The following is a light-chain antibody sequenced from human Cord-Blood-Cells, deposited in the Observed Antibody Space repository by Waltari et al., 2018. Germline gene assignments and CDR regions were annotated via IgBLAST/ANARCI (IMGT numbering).Light chain of an antibody. CDR3: CSYAGSYTYV. J-gene: IGLJ1*01. CDR1: SSDGGGYNY. V-gene: IGLV2-11*01. Sequence: QSALTQPRSVSGSPGQSVTISCTGTSSDGGGYNYVSWYQQHPVKAPKLMIYDVSKRPSGVPDRFSGSKSCNTASLTISGLQAEDEADYYCCSYAGSYTYVFGTGTKVTVL. CDR2: DVS.